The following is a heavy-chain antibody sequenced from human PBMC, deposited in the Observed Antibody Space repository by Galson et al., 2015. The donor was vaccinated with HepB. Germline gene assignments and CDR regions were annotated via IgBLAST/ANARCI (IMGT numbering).Heavy chain of an antibody. Sequence: SLRLSCAASGFTFSSYGMHWVRQAPGKGLEWVAVISYDGSNKYYADSVKGRFTTSRDNSKNTLYLQMNSLRAEDTAVYYCAKGVRSSSWGGYFDYWGQGTLVTVSS. J-gene: IGHJ4*02. CDR2: ISYDGSNK. V-gene: IGHV3-30*18. D-gene: IGHD6-13*01. CDR3: AKGVRSSSWGGYFDY. CDR1: GFTFSSYG.